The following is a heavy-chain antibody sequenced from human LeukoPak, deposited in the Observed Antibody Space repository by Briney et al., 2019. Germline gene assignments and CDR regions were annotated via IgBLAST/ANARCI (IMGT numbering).Heavy chain of an antibody. D-gene: IGHD1-7*01. CDR2: THYSGST. J-gene: IGHJ6*03. V-gene: IGHV4-59*11. CDR3: AKFGNYPVHVSYSYYYLDV. Sequence: SEILSLTCTVSGGSISDHYWSWIRQPPGKGLEYRGYTHYSGSTDSSPSLKSRVTISVDTSKNQFSLRLSSVTAADTAVYYCAKFGNYPVHVSYSYYYLDVWGKGTTVTVSS. CDR1: GGSISDHY.